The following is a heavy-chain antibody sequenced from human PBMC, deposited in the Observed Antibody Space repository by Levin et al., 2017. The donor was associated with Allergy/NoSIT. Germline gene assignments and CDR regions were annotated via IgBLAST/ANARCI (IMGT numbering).Heavy chain of an antibody. CDR2: INTNTGNP. CDR1: GYTFTNSA. CDR3: ARPLPPYARWAGYYAYGRAY. Sequence: PVASVKVSCRASGYTFTNSAINWVRQAPGQGLEYMGWINTNTGNPTYAQGFTGRSVFSLDTSVNTAYLQISSLKPEDTAVYYCARPLPPYARWAGYYAYGRAYWGQGTQVTVSS. J-gene: IGHJ4*02. D-gene: IGHD3/OR15-3a*01. V-gene: IGHV7-4-1*02.